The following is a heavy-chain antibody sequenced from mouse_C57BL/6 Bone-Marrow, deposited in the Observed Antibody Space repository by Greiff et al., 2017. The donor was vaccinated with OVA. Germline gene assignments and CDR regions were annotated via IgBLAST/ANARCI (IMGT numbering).Heavy chain of an antibody. CDR3: ARRWLLRAMDY. CDR1: GFTFSDYY. V-gene: IGHV5-12*01. D-gene: IGHD2-3*01. J-gene: IGHJ4*01. Sequence: EVQGVESGGGLVQPGGSLKLSCAASGFTFSDYYMYWVRQTPEKRLEWVAYISNGGGSTYYPDTVKGRFTISRDNAKNTLYLQMSRLKSEDTAMYYCARRWLLRAMDYWGQGTSVTVSS. CDR2: ISNGGGST.